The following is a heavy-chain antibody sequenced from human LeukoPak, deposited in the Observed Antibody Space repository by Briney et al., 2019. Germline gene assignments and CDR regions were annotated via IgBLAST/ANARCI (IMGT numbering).Heavy chain of an antibody. J-gene: IGHJ4*02. CDR1: AGSISNGSYY. D-gene: IGHD4-17*01. Sequence: SETLSLTCTVSAGSISNGSYYWSWIRQPAGKVLKWIGRIYTSGSTNYNPSLKSRVTISLDTSKNKFSLKLSSVTAADTAVYYCANSIDFDYGDYYFDYWGQGALVTISS. CDR3: ANSIDFDYGDYYFDY. CDR2: IYTSGST. V-gene: IGHV4-61*02.